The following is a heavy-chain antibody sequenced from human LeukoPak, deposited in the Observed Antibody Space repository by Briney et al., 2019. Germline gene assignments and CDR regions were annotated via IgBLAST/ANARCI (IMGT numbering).Heavy chain of an antibody. J-gene: IGHJ5*02. CDR3: ARVGSRGGYCSGGSCYWFDP. CDR1: GFTFSDYY. V-gene: IGHV3-11*04. D-gene: IGHD2-15*01. Sequence: GGSLRLSCAASGFTFSDYYMSWIRQAPGKGLEWVSYISSSGSTIYYADSVKGRFTISRDNAKNSLYLQMNSLRAEDTAVYYCARVGSRGGYCSGGSCYWFDPWGQGTLVTVSS. CDR2: ISSSGSTI.